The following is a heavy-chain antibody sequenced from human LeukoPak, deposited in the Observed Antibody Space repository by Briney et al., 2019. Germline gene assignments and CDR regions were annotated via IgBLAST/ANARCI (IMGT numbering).Heavy chain of an antibody. D-gene: IGHD2-2*01. CDR2: ISSSGTTI. CDR1: GGTFSSYE. Sequence: SCKASGGTFSSYEMNWVRQAPGKGLEWVSYISSSGTTIYYADSVKGRFTISRDNAKNSLYLQMNSLRAEDTAVYYCARRYCSSTSCLIDYWGQGTLVTVSS. CDR3: ARRYCSSTSCLIDY. V-gene: IGHV3-48*03. J-gene: IGHJ4*02.